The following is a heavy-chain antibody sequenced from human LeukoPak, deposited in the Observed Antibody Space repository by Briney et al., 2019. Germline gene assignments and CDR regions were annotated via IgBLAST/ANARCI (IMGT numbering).Heavy chain of an antibody. V-gene: IGHV7-4-1*02. CDR2: INTNTGNP. J-gene: IGHJ6*02. CDR1: GYTFTSYA. CDR3: ATPHSSGWGHFYYYYGMDV. D-gene: IGHD6-19*01. Sequence: ASVKVSCKASGYTFTSYAMNWVRQAPGQGLEWMGWINTNTGNPTYAQGFTGRFVFSLDTSVSTAYLQISSLKAEDTAVYYCATPHSSGWGHFYYYYGMDVWGQGTTVTVSS.